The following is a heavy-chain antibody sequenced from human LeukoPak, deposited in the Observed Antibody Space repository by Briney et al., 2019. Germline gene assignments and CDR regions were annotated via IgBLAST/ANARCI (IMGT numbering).Heavy chain of an antibody. J-gene: IGHJ4*02. CDR2: IYYSGST. CDR3: ARGGGQLFDFDY. Sequence: PSETLSLTCTVSGGSISSGGYYWSWIRQHPGKGLEWIGYIYYSGSTYYNPSLKSRVTISVDTSKNQFSLKLSSVTAAVTAVYYCARGGGQLFDFDYWGQGTLVTVSS. CDR1: GGSISSGGYY. V-gene: IGHV4-31*03. D-gene: IGHD2-2*01.